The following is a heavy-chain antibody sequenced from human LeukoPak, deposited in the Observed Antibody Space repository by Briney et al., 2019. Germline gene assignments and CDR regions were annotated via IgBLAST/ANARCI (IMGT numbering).Heavy chain of an antibody. CDR2: IIPIFGIA. Sequence: GASVKVSCKASGGTFSSYAISWVRQASGQGLEWMGGIIPIFGIANYAQKFQGRVTITADKSTSTAYMELSSLRSEDTAVYYCARVSNYYDSSGYYGYWGQGTLVTVSS. CDR1: GGTFSSYA. CDR3: ARVSNYYDSSGYYGY. V-gene: IGHV1-69*10. D-gene: IGHD3-22*01. J-gene: IGHJ4*02.